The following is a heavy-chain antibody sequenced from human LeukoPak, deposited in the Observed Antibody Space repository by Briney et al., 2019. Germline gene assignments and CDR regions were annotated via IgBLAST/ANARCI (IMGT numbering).Heavy chain of an antibody. CDR2: ISRSGDST. Sequence: PWGTLRLSCAASGFSFSNYGMNWVRQAPGKGLEWVSAISRSGDSTYYADSVKGRFTISRDNSKNTLYLQMNRLRAEDTAVYYCASSVAAAPSVYWGQGTLVSVSS. D-gene: IGHD6-13*01. V-gene: IGHV3-23*01. CDR3: ASSVAAAPSVY. CDR1: GFSFSNYG. J-gene: IGHJ4*02.